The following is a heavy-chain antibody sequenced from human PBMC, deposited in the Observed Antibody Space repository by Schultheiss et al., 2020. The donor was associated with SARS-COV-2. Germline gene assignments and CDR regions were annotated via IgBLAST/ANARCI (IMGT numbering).Heavy chain of an antibody. CDR1: GYSINSGYH. Sequence: SQTLSLTCSVSGYSINSGYHGGWIRQSPAKGLEWIGYIYYSGSSNYNPSLKSRVTISVDTSKNQFSLKLSSVTAADTAVYYCARGSGVPSSGMDVWGQGTTVTVSS. J-gene: IGHJ6*02. V-gene: IGHV4-61*05. CDR3: ARGSGVPSSGMDV. CDR2: IYYSGSS. D-gene: IGHD3-10*01.